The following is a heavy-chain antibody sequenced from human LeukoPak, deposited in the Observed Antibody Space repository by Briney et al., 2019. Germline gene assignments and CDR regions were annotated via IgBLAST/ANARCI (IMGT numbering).Heavy chain of an antibody. CDR1: GFTFSSYA. V-gene: IGHV3-30-3*01. Sequence: PGGSLRLSCAASGFTFSSYAMHWVRQAPGKGLEWVAVMSYDGSNKYYADSVKGRSTISRDNSKNTLYLQMSSLRAEDTAVYYCARDLLRWELLYYGMDVWGQGATVTVSS. J-gene: IGHJ6*01. CDR2: MSYDGSNK. D-gene: IGHD1-26*01. CDR3: ARDLLRWELLYYGMDV.